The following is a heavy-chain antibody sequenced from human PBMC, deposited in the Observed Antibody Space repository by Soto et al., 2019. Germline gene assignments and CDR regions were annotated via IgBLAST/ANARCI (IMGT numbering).Heavy chain of an antibody. Sequence: GGSLRLSCAASGFTFSSYGMHGVRQAPGKGLEWVALVWYDGSNKYYVDSVKGRFTISRDNSKNTLYLQMNSLRAEDTAVYYRARDGKSGPPGRYYYYYYMDVWGKGTTVTVSS. CDR2: VWYDGSNK. CDR1: GFTFSSYG. J-gene: IGHJ6*03. CDR3: ARDGKSGPPGRYYYYYYMDV. D-gene: IGHD1-26*01. V-gene: IGHV3-33*01.